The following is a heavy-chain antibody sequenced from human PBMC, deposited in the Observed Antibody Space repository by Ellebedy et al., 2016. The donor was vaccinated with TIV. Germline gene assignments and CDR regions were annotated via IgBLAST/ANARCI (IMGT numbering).Heavy chain of an antibody. CDR2: MSGNGYVI. D-gene: IGHD3-10*01. CDR3: AKAGYGSGNFYTQNFDS. V-gene: IGHV3-23*01. Sequence: PGGSLRLSCAASGFTFRNHAMNWVRQAPGKGLEWVSEMSGNGYVIKYADSAKGRFTISRDNSKSTLYLQMSGLRTEDTAVYYCAKAGYGSGNFYTQNFDSWGQGTLVTVSA. J-gene: IGHJ4*02. CDR1: GFTFRNHA.